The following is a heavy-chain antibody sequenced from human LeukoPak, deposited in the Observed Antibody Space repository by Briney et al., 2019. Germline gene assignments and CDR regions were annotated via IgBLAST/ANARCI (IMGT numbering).Heavy chain of an antibody. Sequence: PSETLSLTCTVSGGSNSSYYWSWIRQPPGKGLEWMGYIYYSGSTNYNPSLKSRVTISVDTSKNQFSLKLSSVTAADTAVYYCARANDYGSGSYLLDYWGQGTLVTVSS. J-gene: IGHJ4*02. D-gene: IGHD3-10*01. CDR1: GGSNSSYY. V-gene: IGHV4-59*01. CDR3: ARANDYGSGSYLLDY. CDR2: IYYSGST.